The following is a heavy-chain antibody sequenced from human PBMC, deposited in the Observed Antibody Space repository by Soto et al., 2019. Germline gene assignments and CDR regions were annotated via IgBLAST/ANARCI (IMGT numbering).Heavy chain of an antibody. D-gene: IGHD3-10*01. J-gene: IGHJ4*02. CDR3: AKDRDYPRDYFHY. CDR1: GFTFSSSA. Sequence: GGSLRLSCAASGFTFSSSAIRWVRQAPGKGLEWVSAVSANGQGIYYADSVRGRFTISRDNSKNTVFLHMDSLRAEDTAVYYCAKDRDYPRDYFHYWGQGTLVTVSS. V-gene: IGHV3-23*01. CDR2: VSANGQGI.